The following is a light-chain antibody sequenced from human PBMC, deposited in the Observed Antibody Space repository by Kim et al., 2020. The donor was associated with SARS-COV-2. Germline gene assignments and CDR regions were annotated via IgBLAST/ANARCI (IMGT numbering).Light chain of an antibody. Sequence: GQGVTISCSGSDSNIGSNTVSWYPQLPGAAPNRLIYGNSQRPSGVPDRFSASKSGTSASLAIRGLQSEDEADYYCAAWDDSLKSFVFGTGTEVAVL. CDR2: GNS. V-gene: IGLV1-44*01. CDR3: AAWDDSLKSFV. J-gene: IGLJ1*01. CDR1: DSNIGSNT.